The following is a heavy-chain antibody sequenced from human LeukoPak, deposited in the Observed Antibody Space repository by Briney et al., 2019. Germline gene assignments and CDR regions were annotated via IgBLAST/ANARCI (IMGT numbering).Heavy chain of an antibody. Sequence: GGSLRLSCAASGFIFSSSWMSWVRQAPGKGLEWVANIKQDGSEKYYVDSVKGRFTISRDNGKNSLDLQMNSLRAEDTAVYYCARDKFGGTDYWGQGTLVTVSS. V-gene: IGHV3-7*01. J-gene: IGHJ4*02. CDR3: ARDKFGGTDY. CDR1: GFIFSSSW. CDR2: IKQDGSEK. D-gene: IGHD3-16*01.